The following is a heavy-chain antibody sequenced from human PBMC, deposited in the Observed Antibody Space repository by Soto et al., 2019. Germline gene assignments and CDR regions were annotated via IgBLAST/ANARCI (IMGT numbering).Heavy chain of an antibody. V-gene: IGHV3-11*06. CDR1: GFTFTDYA. J-gene: IGHJ4*02. CDR2: ISATGSHT. Sequence: GGSLRLSCEASGFTFTDYAMSWIRQAPGKGLEWVALISATGSHTAYAESVKGRFTISRDNATPTMFLQMNSLRSDDTAVYYCARSLRAGCHFDFWGQGTPVTVSS. CDR3: ARSLRAGCHFDF.